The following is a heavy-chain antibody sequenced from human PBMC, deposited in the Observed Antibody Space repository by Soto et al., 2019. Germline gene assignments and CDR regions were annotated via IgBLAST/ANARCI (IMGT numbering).Heavy chain of an antibody. V-gene: IGHV4-34*01. CDR1: GGSFSGYY. D-gene: IGHD6-6*01. CDR2: INHSGST. CDR3: ARVGSSSSDYYYYYGMDV. J-gene: IGHJ6*02. Sequence: SETLSLTCAVYGGSFSGYYWIWIRQPPGKGLEWIGEINHSGSTNYNPSLKSRVTISVDTSKNQFSLKLSSVTAADTAVYYCARVGSSSSDYYYYYGMDVWGQGTTVTVSS.